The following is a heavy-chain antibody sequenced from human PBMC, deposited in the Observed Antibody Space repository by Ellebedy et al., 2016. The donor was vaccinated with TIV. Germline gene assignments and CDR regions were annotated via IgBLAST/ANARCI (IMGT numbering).Heavy chain of an antibody. J-gene: IGHJ6*03. CDR3: ASLAWSSSSNDFYYYMDV. D-gene: IGHD6-6*01. CDR2: ISAYNGNT. CDR1: RYTFTNYG. V-gene: IGHV1-18*01. Sequence: ASVKVSXXASRYTFTNYGISWVRQAPGQGLEWMGWISAYNGNTNYAQKLQGRVTMTIDTSTSTAYMELRSLRSDDTAVYYCASLAWSSSSNDFYYYMDVWGKGTTVTVSS.